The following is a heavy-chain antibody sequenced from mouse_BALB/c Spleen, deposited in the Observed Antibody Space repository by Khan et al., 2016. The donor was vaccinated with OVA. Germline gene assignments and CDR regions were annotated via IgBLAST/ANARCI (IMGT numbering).Heavy chain of an antibody. D-gene: IGHD2-14*01. CDR2: IWSGGTT. Sequence: QVQLKESGPGLVQPSQSLSITCTVSGFSLTTYGIHWIRQSPGKGLEWLGLIWSGGTTDYNAAFKSRLSISKDNSKSHVFFKMNSLQADDTAMYYCARNSYMYDFTYWGQGTLVTVSA. CDR1: GFSLTTYG. J-gene: IGHJ3*01. V-gene: IGHV2-2*01. CDR3: ARNSYMYDFTY.